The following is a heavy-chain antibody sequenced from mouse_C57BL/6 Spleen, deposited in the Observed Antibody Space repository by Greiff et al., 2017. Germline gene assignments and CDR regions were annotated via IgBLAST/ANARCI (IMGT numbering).Heavy chain of an antibody. V-gene: IGHV1-42*01. J-gene: IGHJ2*01. Sequence: VQLQQSGPELVKPGASVKISCKASGYSFTGYYMNWVQQSPEKSLEWIGEINPSTGGTTYNQKFKAKATLTVDKSSSTAYMQLKSLTSEDSAVYYCASYGSSPRYFDYWGQGTTLTVSS. CDR1: GYSFTGYY. CDR3: ASYGSSPRYFDY. CDR2: INPSTGGT. D-gene: IGHD1-1*01.